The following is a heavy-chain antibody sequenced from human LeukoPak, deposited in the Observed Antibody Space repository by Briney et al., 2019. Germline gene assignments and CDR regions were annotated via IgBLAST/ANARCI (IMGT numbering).Heavy chain of an antibody. CDR3: AKASGSPYYFDY. Sequence: GGSLRLSCAASGFTFSNFAMSWVRQAPGKGLEFVSLISANGGATYYADSVKGRFTISRDNSKSTLYLQMNSLRADDTAVYYCAKASGSPYYFDYWGQGTLVTVSS. J-gene: IGHJ4*02. CDR1: GFTFSNFA. V-gene: IGHV3-23*01. D-gene: IGHD3-10*01. CDR2: ISANGGAT.